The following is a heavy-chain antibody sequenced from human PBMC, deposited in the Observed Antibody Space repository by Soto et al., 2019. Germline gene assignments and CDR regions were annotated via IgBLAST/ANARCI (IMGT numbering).Heavy chain of an antibody. Sequence: EVQLVESGGGLVQPGGSLRLSCAASGFTFSSYAMHWVRQAPGKGLEYVAAISSNGGSTYYANSVKGRFTISRDNSKNTLYLQMGSLRAEDMAVYYCARVSGSYGMDVWGQGTTFTVSS. D-gene: IGHD1-26*01. J-gene: IGHJ6*02. V-gene: IGHV3-64*01. CDR2: ISSNGGST. CDR3: ARVSGSYGMDV. CDR1: GFTFSSYA.